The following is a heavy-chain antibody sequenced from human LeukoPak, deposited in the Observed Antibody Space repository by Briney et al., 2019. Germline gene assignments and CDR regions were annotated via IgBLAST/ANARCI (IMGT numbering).Heavy chain of an antibody. CDR2: ISSSGSTI. D-gene: IGHD3-3*01. CDR3: ARVGYYDFWSGYPTPAFDI. V-gene: IGHV3-11*01. J-gene: IGHJ3*02. Sequence: PGGSLRLSCAASGFTVSSNYMSWIRQAPGKGLEWVSYISSSGSTIYYADSVKGRFTISRDNAKNSLYLQMNSLRAEDTAVYYCARVGYYDFWSGYPTPAFDIWGQGTMVTVSS. CDR1: GFTVSSNY.